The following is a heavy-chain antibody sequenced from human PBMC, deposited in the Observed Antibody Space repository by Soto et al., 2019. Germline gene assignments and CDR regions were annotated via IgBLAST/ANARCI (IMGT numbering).Heavy chain of an antibody. Sequence: PGGSLRLSCAASGFTFRTYGMHWVRQAPGKGLEWVAVIWSDGSNKYYADSVKGRVTISRDNSKNTLFLEMNSLRAEDTAVYYCATDSGSGPFDYWGQGTLVTVSS. CDR2: IWSDGSNK. CDR1: GFTFRTYG. J-gene: IGHJ4*02. D-gene: IGHD2-15*01. V-gene: IGHV3-33*01. CDR3: ATDSGSGPFDY.